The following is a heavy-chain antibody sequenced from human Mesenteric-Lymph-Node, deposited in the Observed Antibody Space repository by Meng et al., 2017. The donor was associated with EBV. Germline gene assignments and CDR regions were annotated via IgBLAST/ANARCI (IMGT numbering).Heavy chain of an antibody. CDR2: IRASNGDT. V-gene: IGHV1-18*01. J-gene: IGHJ4*02. CDR1: GYSFSYYG. D-gene: IGHD5-12*01. CDR3: ARDGYSGYDRIDY. Sequence: QVKVVESGTEVKKAGASVKVSCKASGYSFSYYGISWVRQGPGQGLEWMGWIRASNGDTRSAQKLQGRVTLTTDTSTTTVYMELRSLRSDDTAVYYCARDGYSGYDRIDYWGQGTLVTVSS.